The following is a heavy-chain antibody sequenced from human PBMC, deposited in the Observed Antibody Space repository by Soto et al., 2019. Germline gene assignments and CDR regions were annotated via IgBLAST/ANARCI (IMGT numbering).Heavy chain of an antibody. CDR1: GGTFSSYT. Sequence: QVQLVQSVAEVKKPGSSVKVSCKASGGTFSSYTINWVRQAPGQGLEWMGRIIPILGIANYAQKFQGRVRITADKSRSTAYMELSSLRSEDTAVYYCAGVLKSGHYGEYFHYWGQGTLVTVSS. CDR3: AGVLKSGHYGEYFHY. D-gene: IGHD4-17*01. V-gene: IGHV1-69*02. J-gene: IGHJ4*02. CDR2: IIPILGIA.